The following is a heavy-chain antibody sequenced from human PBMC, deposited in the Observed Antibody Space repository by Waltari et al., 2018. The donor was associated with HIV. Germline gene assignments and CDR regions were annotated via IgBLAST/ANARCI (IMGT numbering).Heavy chain of an antibody. CDR3: ARGKATEAGLDY. J-gene: IGHJ4*02. V-gene: IGHV3-48*02. D-gene: IGHD1-26*01. CDR2: IRSSSSTI. CDR1: GFTFSSYS. Sequence: EVQLVESGGGLVQPGGSLRLSCAASGFTFSSYSMNWVRQAPGKGLEWVSYIRSSSSTIYYADSVKGRFTISRDNAKNSLYLQMNSLRDEDTAVYYCARGKATEAGLDYWGQGTLVTVSS.